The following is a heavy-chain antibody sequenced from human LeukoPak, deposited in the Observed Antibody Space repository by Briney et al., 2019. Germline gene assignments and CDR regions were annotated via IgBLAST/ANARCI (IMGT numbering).Heavy chain of an antibody. CDR1: GYTFTGYY. V-gene: IGHV1-46*01. J-gene: IGHJ4*02. D-gene: IGHD5-24*01. Sequence: SVKVSCKASGYTFTGYYMHWVRQAPGQGLEWMGIINPSGGSTSYAQKFQGRVTMTRDMSTSTVYMELSSLRSEDTAVYYCARGPGRDGYNSDFDYWGQGTLVTVSS. CDR3: ARGPGRDGYNSDFDY. CDR2: INPSGGST.